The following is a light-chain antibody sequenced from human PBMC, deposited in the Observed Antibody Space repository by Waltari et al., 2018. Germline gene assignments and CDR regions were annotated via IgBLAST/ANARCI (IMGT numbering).Light chain of an antibody. CDR2: AAS. V-gene: IGKV1-12*01. CDR3: QQANSLPL. Sequence: DIQMTQSPSSVSASVGDRVTITCRASQGISTWLGWYQQKPGKAPKPLSYAASSVQSGVPSRFSGSGSGTEFTLTISSLQPEDFATYYCQQANSLPLFGGGTKVEIK. J-gene: IGKJ4*01. CDR1: QGISTW.